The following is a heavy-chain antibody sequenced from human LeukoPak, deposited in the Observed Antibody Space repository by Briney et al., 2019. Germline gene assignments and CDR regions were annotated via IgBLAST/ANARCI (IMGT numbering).Heavy chain of an antibody. CDR1: GFKFTDYA. D-gene: IGHD4-23*01. Sequence: PGRSLRLSCVASGFKFTDYAIHWVRQVPGRGLEWVAVVWFDGSYELYADSVKGRFTISRDDSRSTVNLQMESLRAEDTALYYCARDLGGRGIPVSYFDYWGQGTQVTV. J-gene: IGHJ4*02. CDR3: ARDLGGRGIPVSYFDY. V-gene: IGHV3-33*08. CDR2: VWFDGSYE.